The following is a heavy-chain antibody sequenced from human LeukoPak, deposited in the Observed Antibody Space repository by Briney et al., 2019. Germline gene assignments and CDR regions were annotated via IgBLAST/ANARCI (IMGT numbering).Heavy chain of an antibody. CDR1: GGPISSGGYY. V-gene: IGHV4-31*03. CDR3: ARVVVVPANWFDP. CDR2: VYYSGST. J-gene: IGHJ5*02. D-gene: IGHD2-2*01. Sequence: SETLSLTCTVSGGPISSGGYYWSWIRQHPGKGLEWIGYVYYSGSTYYNPSLKSRVTISVDTSKNQFSLKLSSVTAADTAVYYCARVVVVPANWFDPWGQGTLVTVSS.